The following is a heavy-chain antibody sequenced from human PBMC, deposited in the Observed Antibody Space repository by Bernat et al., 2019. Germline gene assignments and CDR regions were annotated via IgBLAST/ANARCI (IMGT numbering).Heavy chain of an antibody. V-gene: IGHV3-23*01. J-gene: IGHJ6*02. D-gene: IGHD3-3*01. CDR2: VSAHGEST. CDR3: ARDHSPRFLEWLFEWYYGMDV. CDR1: GFTFNTYA. Sequence: EVKLLESGGALVRPGGSLRLSCAASGFTFNTYAMTWVRQAPGKGLEWVSSVSAHGESTFYADSVKGRFTISRDNSRNTLFLQMNSLRAEDTAVYYCARDHSPRFLEWLFEWYYGMDVWGQGTTVTVSS.